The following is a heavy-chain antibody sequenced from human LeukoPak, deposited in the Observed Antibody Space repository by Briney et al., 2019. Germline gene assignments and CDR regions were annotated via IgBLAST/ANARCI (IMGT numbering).Heavy chain of an antibody. CDR2: IYTSGTT. V-gene: IGHV4-4*07. CDR1: GSSMSNYY. D-gene: IGHD3-22*01. CDR3: ARGMTFYYDSRGYYGALDI. J-gene: IGHJ3*02. Sequence: SETLSLICTVSGSSMSNYYWSWIRQPAGKGLEWIGRIYTSGTTAYNPSLKSRVTMSMDKSKEQFSLKVTSVAAADTAIYYCARGMTFYYDSRGYYGALDIWGQGTMVTVSS.